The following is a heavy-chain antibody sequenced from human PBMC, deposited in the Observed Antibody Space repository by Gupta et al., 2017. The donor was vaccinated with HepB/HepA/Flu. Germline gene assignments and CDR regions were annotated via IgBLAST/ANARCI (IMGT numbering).Heavy chain of an antibody. V-gene: IGHV3-23*01. CDR1: GFTFRSYG. J-gene: IGHJ6*02. Sequence: EVQLLESGGGLVQPGGSLRLSCAASGFTFRSYGMSWVRQAPGKGLECVSAIRGSGAGTFYADSVKGRFTISRDTSKNTLHLQMNSLRADDTAVYYCAKGWGSDWFGNGMDVWGQGTTVTVSS. CDR2: IRGSGAGT. D-gene: IGHD6-19*01. CDR3: AKGWGSDWFGNGMDV.